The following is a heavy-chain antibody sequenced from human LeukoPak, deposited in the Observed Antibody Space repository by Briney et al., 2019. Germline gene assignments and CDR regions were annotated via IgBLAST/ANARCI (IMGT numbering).Heavy chain of an antibody. CDR2: IKQVGSEK. CDR1: GFTFSSYC. J-gene: IGHJ4*02. D-gene: IGHD3-3*01. Sequence: PGGSLRLSCAASGFTFSSYCMSWVRQAPGKGLEWVANIKQVGSEKYYVDSVKGRFTISRDNAKNSLYLQMNSLRAEDTAVYYCARVKKYDSWSGIDYWGQGTLVTVSS. V-gene: IGHV3-7*01. CDR3: ARVKKYDSWSGIDY.